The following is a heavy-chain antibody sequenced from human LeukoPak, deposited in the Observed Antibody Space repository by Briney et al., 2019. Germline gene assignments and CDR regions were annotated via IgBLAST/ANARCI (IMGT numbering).Heavy chain of an antibody. D-gene: IGHD2-2*01. Sequence: PGGSLRLSCAASGFTFSSYAMSWVRQAPGKGLEWFSAISGSGGSAYYADSVKGRFTISRDNSKNTLYLQMNSLRAEDAAVYYCAKDPKPVRYQYFDYWGQGTLVTVSS. CDR3: AKDPKPVRYQYFDY. CDR1: GFTFSSYA. CDR2: ISGSGGSA. J-gene: IGHJ4*02. V-gene: IGHV3-23*01.